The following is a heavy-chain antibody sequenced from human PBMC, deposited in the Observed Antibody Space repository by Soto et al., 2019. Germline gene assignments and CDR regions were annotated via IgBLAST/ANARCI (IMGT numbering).Heavy chain of an antibody. Sequence: PSETLSLTCAVSGGSISSNSYYWGWIRQPPGKGLEWIGSIYYSGSTYYNPSLKSRVTISVDTSKNQFSLKLSSVTAADTAVYYCANAHPDSSGYYFGFDPWGQGTLVTDSS. D-gene: IGHD3-22*01. CDR1: GGSISSNSYY. V-gene: IGHV4-39*01. J-gene: IGHJ5*02. CDR3: ANAHPDSSGYYFGFDP. CDR2: IYYSGST.